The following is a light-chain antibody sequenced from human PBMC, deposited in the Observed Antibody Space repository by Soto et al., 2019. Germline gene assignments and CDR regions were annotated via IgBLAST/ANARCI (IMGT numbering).Light chain of an antibody. V-gene: IGLV2-14*01. CDR1: SSDVGGYNA. CDR3: SSYTRSGVYV. Sequence: QSVLTQPASVSGSPGQSITISCTGTSSDVGGYNAVSWYQQHPGRAPKLMIYDVSNRPSGISNRFCGSKSGSTASLTISGLQAEDDADYYCSSYTRSGVYVFGAGTKVTVL. CDR2: DVS. J-gene: IGLJ1*01.